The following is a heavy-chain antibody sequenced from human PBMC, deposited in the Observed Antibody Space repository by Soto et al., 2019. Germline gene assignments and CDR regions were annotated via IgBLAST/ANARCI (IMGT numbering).Heavy chain of an antibody. D-gene: IGHD3-16*02. CDR3: ARHLYDYVWGSYRH. CDR2: IIPVFGTP. CDR1: GYTFTRYS. J-gene: IGHJ4*02. Sequence: GASVKVSCKASGYTFTRYSVSWVRQAPGQGLEWMGWIIPVFGTPDYSQKFRGRVTITADESTSTVYMELRSLTSEDTAVYYCARHLYDYVWGSYRHWGQGTLVTVST. V-gene: IGHV1-69*13.